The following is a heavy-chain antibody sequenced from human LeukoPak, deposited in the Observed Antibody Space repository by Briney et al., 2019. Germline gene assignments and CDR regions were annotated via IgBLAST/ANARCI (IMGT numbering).Heavy chain of an antibody. CDR2: TPYDGTKE. CDR3: AKSHDGDPKEGAFDI. Sequence: HPGGSLRLSCAASGFSFSNYGMHWVRQAPGKGLEWVAFTPYDGTKEYYADSVKGRFTISRDNSKNTVSLQMNSLRGEDTAMYYCAKSHDGDPKEGAFDIWGQGTMVTVSS. D-gene: IGHD4-17*01. CDR1: GFSFSNYG. J-gene: IGHJ3*02. V-gene: IGHV3-30*02.